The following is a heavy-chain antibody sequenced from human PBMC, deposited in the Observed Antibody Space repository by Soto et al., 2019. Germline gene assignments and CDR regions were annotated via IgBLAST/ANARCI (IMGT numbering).Heavy chain of an antibody. CDR3: ARDRTLSYFDY. CDR2: IWYDGNSK. V-gene: IGHV3-33*04. J-gene: IGHJ4*02. CDR1: GFTLSSYG. Sequence: QVQLVESGGAVVQPGRSLRVSCAASGFTLSSYGMHWVRQAPGKGLEWVAVIWYDGNSKYYVDSVKDRFTISRDNSKNTLYLQMNSLSAEDTAVYYCARDRTLSYFDYWGQGTLVTVSS.